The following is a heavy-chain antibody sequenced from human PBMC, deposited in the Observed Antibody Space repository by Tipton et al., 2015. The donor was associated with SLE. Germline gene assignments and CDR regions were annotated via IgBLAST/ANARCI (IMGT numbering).Heavy chain of an antibody. CDR3: ARTNWNLDY. D-gene: IGHD1-20*01. CDR2: VRFDGSDT. V-gene: IGHV3-30*02. J-gene: IGHJ4*02. CDR1: GFSFSSYG. Sequence: SLRLSCAASGFSFSSYGMHWVRQAPGKGLEWVAFVRFDGSDTYYGDSVKGRFSISRDNAKNTLYLQMNSLRPEDSAVYYCARTNWNLDYWGQGTLVTVSS.